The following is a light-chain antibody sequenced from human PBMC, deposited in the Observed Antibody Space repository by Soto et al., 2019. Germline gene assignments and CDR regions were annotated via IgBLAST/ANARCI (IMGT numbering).Light chain of an antibody. CDR3: QQSYSHPT. J-gene: IGKJ5*01. Sequence: DIQMTQSPSSLSESVGDRVTITCRESQSISTYLNWYQLKPGKAPKLLIYAASNLVGGVPSRFSGSGSGTDFTLTISSLQPGDLAAYYCQQSYSHPTFGQGTRLEIK. V-gene: IGKV1-39*01. CDR1: QSISTY. CDR2: AAS.